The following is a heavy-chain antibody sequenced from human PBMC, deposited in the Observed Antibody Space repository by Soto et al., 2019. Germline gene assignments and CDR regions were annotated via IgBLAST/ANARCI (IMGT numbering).Heavy chain of an antibody. D-gene: IGHD5-12*01. CDR2: ISGSGGST. V-gene: IGHV3-23*01. CDR3: AKDHVGYSGYDYTGAFDI. Sequence: GGSLRLSCAASGFTFSSYAMSWVRQAPGKGLEWVSAISGSGGSTYYADSVKGRFTISRDNSKNTLYLQMNSLRAEDTAVYYCAKDHVGYSGYDYTGAFDIWGQGTMVT. J-gene: IGHJ3*02. CDR1: GFTFSSYA.